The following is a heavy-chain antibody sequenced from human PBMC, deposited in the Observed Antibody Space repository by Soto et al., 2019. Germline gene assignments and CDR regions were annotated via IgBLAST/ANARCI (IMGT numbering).Heavy chain of an antibody. V-gene: IGHV3-66*01. CDR1: GFTVSSNY. J-gene: IGHJ3*02. CDR3: ARDSHSSWYGWHRRAFDI. D-gene: IGHD6-13*01. CDR2: IYSGGST. Sequence: EVQLVESGGGLVQPGGSLRLSCAASGFTVSSNYMSWVRQAPGKGLEWDSVIYSGGSTYYADSVKCRFTISRDNSKNTLYLQMNSLRAEDTAVYYCARDSHSSWYGWHRRAFDIWGQGTMVTVSS.